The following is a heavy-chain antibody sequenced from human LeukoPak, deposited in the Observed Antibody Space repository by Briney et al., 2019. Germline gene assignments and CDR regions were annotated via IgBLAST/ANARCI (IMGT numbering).Heavy chain of an antibody. CDR3: ATSRYYDSSGLSDY. CDR2: ISGSGGST. V-gene: IGHV3-23*01. D-gene: IGHD3-22*01. J-gene: IGHJ4*02. CDR1: GFTFSSYA. Sequence: GGSLRLSCAASGFTFSSYAMSWVRQAPGKGLEWVSAISGSGGSTYYADSVKGRFTISRDNSKNTLYLQMNSLRAEDTAVYYCATSRYYDSSGLSDYWGQGTLVTVSS.